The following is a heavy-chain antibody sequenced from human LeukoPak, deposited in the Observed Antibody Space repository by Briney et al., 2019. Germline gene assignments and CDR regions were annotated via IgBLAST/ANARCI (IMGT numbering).Heavy chain of an antibody. J-gene: IGHJ4*02. CDR3: ASQRGYSGYDYTGTDY. CDR1: GGSISSSSYY. D-gene: IGHD5-12*01. V-gene: IGHV4-39*02. CDR2: VYYRGTT. Sequence: SETLSLTCTVSGGSISSSSYYWVWVRQTPGKGLEWIGSVYYRGTTFYNPSLKRRVTMFVDTSKNHFSLRLSSVTASDTAVYYCASQRGYSGYDYTGTDYWGQGTLVTVSS.